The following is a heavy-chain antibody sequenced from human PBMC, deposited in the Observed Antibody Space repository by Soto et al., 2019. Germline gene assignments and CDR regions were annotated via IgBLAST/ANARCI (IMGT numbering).Heavy chain of an antibody. J-gene: IGHJ6*02. CDR3: ERDPHYYYYGMDV. V-gene: IGHV1-69*06. CDR2: IIPISGTA. Sequence: QVQLVQSGAEVKKPGSSVKVSCKASGGTFSNFAIGWVRQAPGQGLECMGGIIPISGTAKYAKKFQGRVTITADKSTSTVYMEVSSLRYEYAAVYYCERDPHYYYYGMDVWGQGTTVTVSS. CDR1: GGTFSNFA.